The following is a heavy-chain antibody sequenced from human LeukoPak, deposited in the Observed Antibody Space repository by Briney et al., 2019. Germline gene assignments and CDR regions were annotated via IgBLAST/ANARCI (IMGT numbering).Heavy chain of an antibody. CDR1: GFTFSSYT. D-gene: IGHD1-26*01. Sequence: GGSLRLSCAASGFTFSSYTMSWVRQAPGKGLEWVANIQQDGSEKYYVDSVKGRFTISRDNAENSLYLQMNSLRAEDTAVYYCARDKIVGATHFDYWGQGTLVTVSS. CDR3: ARDKIVGATHFDY. V-gene: IGHV3-7*01. CDR2: IQQDGSEK. J-gene: IGHJ4*02.